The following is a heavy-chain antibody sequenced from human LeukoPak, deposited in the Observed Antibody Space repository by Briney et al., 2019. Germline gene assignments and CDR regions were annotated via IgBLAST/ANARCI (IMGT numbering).Heavy chain of an antibody. J-gene: IGHJ4*02. V-gene: IGHV3-66*01. CDR3: ARERYSSGWYSDY. Sequence: PGGSLRLSCAASGFTASSNYMSWVRQAPGKGLEWVSVIYSGGSTYYADSVKGRFTISRDNSKNTLYLQMNSLRAEDTAVYYCARERYSSGWYSDYWGQGTLVTVSS. CDR1: GFTASSNY. D-gene: IGHD6-19*01. CDR2: IYSGGST.